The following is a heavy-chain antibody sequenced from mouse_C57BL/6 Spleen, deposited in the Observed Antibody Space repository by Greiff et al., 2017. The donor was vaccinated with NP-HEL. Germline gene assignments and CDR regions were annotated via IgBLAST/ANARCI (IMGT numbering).Heavy chain of an antibody. Sequence: EVHLVESGGGLVQPGGSLSLSCAASGFTFTDYYMSWVRQPPGKALEWLGFIRNKATGYTTEYSASVKDRFTISRDNSQSILYLQMNALRAEDSATYYCARAYYSNYGGFAYWGQGTLVTVSA. CDR2: IRNKATGYTT. CDR3: ARAYYSNYGGFAY. J-gene: IGHJ3*01. CDR1: GFTFTDYY. D-gene: IGHD2-5*01. V-gene: IGHV7-3*01.